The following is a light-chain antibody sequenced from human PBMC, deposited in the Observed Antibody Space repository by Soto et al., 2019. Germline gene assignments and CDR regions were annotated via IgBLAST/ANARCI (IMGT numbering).Light chain of an antibody. J-gene: IGLJ1*01. CDR1: NIGSKS. CDR2: DDD. CDR3: QLWHSSTDHYV. V-gene: IGLV3-21*02. Sequence: SYELTQPPSVSVAPGHTARITCGGNNIGSKSVHWYQQKPGQAPVLVVYDDDDRPSGIPERFSGSNSWNTATLTISGVEAGDEADYYCQLWHSSTDHYVFGTGTKLTVL.